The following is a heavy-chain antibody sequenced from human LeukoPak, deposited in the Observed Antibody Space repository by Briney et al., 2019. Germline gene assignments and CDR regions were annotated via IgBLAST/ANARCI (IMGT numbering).Heavy chain of an antibody. J-gene: IGHJ4*02. CDR2: IYYSGST. Sequence: SETLSLTCTVSGGSISSSSYYWGWICQPPGKGLEWIGSIYYSGSTYYNPSLKSRVTISVDTSKNQFSLKLSSVTAADTAVYYCARDGRSYGDSDFDYWGQGTLVTVSS. V-gene: IGHV4-39*07. CDR3: ARDGRSYGDSDFDY. CDR1: GGSISSSSYY. D-gene: IGHD4-17*01.